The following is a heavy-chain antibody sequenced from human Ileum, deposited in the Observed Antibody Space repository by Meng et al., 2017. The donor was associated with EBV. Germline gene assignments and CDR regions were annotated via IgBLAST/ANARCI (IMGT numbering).Heavy chain of an antibody. CDR2: LIAVFDKT. D-gene: IGHD1-14*01. V-gene: IGHV1-69*13. CDR1: GGCFSTHT. J-gene: IGHJ4*02. Sequence: QVQLVQSGAEVKKPGSSVKVACKTSGGCFSTHTFSWVRQAPGQGLEWTGGLIAVFDKTKAAPRFQDRVTFTADESTSTAYMELSSLTFDDTAVYFCARGRRNEPLFDYWGQGTLVTVSS. CDR3: ARGRRNEPLFDY.